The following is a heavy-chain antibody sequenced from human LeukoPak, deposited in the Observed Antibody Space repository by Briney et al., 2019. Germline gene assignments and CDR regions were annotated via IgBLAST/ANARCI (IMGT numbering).Heavy chain of an antibody. D-gene: IGHD5-12*01. CDR2: INHSGST. CDR3: ARHPTSGYDYGFDY. CDR1: GGSFSGYY. J-gene: IGHJ4*02. V-gene: IGHV4-34*01. Sequence: SETLSLTCAVYGGSFSGYYWSWIRQPPGKGLEWIGEINHSGSTNYNPSLKSRVTISVDTSKNQFSLKLSSVTAADTAVYYCARHPTSGYDYGFDYWGQGTLVTVSS.